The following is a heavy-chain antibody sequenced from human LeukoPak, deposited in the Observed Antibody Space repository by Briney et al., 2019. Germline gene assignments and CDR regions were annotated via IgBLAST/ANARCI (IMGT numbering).Heavy chain of an antibody. V-gene: IGHV1-69*06. J-gene: IGHJ6*02. CDR2: IIPIFGTA. D-gene: IGHD3-22*01. Sequence: SVKVSCKASGGIFSSYGISWVRQAPGQGLEWMGRIIPIFGTANYAQKFQGRVTITADKFTSTAYMEVSSLRSEDTAVYYCARTNYYDSSGYQGAGTYYYGMDVWGQGTTVTVSS. CDR3: ARTNYYDSSGYQGAGTYYYGMDV. CDR1: GGIFSSYG.